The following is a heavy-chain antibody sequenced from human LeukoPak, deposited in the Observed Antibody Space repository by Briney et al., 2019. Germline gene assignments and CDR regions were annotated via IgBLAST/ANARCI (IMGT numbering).Heavy chain of an antibody. CDR3: ARGGSFVEY. CDR2: ISSCGSTV. Sequence: GGSLRLSCAASGFTFSNYEMHWVRRAPGKGLEWVSYISSCGSTVYYADSVKGRFTVSRDNAKNSLYLQMSSLRAEDTAVYYCARGGSFVEYWGQGTLVSVYS. J-gene: IGHJ4*02. CDR1: GFTFSNYE. D-gene: IGHD3-10*01. V-gene: IGHV3-48*03.